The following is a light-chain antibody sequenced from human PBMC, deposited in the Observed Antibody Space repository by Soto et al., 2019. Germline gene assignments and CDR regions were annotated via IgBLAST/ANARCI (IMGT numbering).Light chain of an antibody. V-gene: IGKV4-1*01. CDR3: QQFYSTPPT. Sequence: DIVMSQSPDSLAVSLGERATINCKSSQSVLYNSKNKNYLAWYQQKPGQPPKLLINWASTREPGVPERFSGSGSGTEFTLTISSLQAEDVAVYHCQQFYSTPPTFGGGTKVEIK. J-gene: IGKJ4*01. CDR1: QSVLYNSKNKNY. CDR2: WAS.